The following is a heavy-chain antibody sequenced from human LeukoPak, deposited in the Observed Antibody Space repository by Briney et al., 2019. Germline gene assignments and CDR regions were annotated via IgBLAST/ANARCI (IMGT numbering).Heavy chain of an antibody. CDR1: GGIFNKYT. CDR3: AKEDYDSSAHYYDY. J-gene: IGHJ4*02. Sequence: ASVKVSCKASGGIFNKYTFSWVRQRPGQGLEWMGGITPLFGTAHYAQRFQGRVTITADESASTAYMELSSLRAEDTAVYYCAKEDYDSSAHYYDYWGQGTLVTVSS. CDR2: ITPLFGTA. V-gene: IGHV1-69*13. D-gene: IGHD3-22*01.